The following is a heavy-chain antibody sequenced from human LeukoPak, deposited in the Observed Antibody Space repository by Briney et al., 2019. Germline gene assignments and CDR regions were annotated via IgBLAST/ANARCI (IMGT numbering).Heavy chain of an antibody. J-gene: IGHJ4*02. Sequence: ASVKVSYKASGYTFTDYYIHWVRQHPGQGLEWMGWINTDSGATKYEQNFQGRVTMTRDTSISTAYMELSSLRSDDTALYYCARKWGTRKTSEFYYWSQGTLVTVSS. CDR2: INTDSGAT. D-gene: IGHD1-7*01. V-gene: IGHV1-2*02. CDR3: ARKWGTRKTSEFYY. CDR1: GYTFTDYY.